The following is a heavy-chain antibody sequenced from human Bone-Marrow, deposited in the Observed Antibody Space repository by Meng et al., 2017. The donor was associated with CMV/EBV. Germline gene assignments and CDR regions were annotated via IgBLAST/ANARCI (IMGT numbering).Heavy chain of an antibody. CDR2: IIPIFGTA. CDR3: ARGLRPRYWFDP. J-gene: IGHJ5*02. Sequence: QVQLVQSGAEVKKPGSSVKVTCKASGGTFSSYAISWVRQAPGQGLEWMGGIIPIFGTANYAQKFQGRVTITADESTSTAYMELSSLRSEDTAVCYRARGLRPRYWFDPWGQGTLVTVSS. D-gene: IGHD5-12*01. CDR1: GGTFSSYA. V-gene: IGHV1-69*12.